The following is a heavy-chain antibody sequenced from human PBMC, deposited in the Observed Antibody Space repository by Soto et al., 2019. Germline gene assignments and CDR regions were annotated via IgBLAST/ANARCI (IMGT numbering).Heavy chain of an antibody. CDR3: ARGRVHVSGSYYPY. CDR1: GYTFTDYY. Sequence: AASVKVSCKASGYTFTDYYMHWVRQPPGQGLEWLGWISAYNCVTHYAPKFQGRVNRTRDTSMNTAFMELSRLKSDDSAMYYCARGRVHVSGSYYPYWGLGTLVTVSS. D-gene: IGHD3-10*01. V-gene: IGHV1-2*02. CDR2: ISAYNCVT. J-gene: IGHJ4*02.